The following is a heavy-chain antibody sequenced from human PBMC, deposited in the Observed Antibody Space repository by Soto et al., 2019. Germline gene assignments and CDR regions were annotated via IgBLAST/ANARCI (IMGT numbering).Heavy chain of an antibody. J-gene: IGHJ4*02. V-gene: IGHV4-4*02. Sequence: QVQLQESGPGLVKPSGTLSLTCAVSGGSISSSNWWSWVRQPPGKGLEWIGEIYHSGSTNYNPSLKSRVTISVDQSKTQFSLKLSSVTASDTAVYYCASSNHGSEEWEPFDCWGQGTLVTVSS. CDR1: GGSISSSNW. D-gene: IGHD1-26*01. CDR3: ASSNHGSEEWEPFDC. CDR2: IYHSGST.